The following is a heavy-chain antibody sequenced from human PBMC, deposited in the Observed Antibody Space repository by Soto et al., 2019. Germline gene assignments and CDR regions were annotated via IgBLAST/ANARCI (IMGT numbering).Heavy chain of an antibody. V-gene: IGHV3-33*01. CDR3: ARAPGIAAAGTPHY. D-gene: IGHD6-13*01. Sequence: PGGSLRLSCAASGFTFTNYGMHWVRQAPGKGLEWVAVIWYDGSNKYYVDSVKGRFNISRDNAENSLYLQMNSLRAEDTAVYYCARAPGIAAAGTPHYWGQGTLVTVSS. J-gene: IGHJ4*02. CDR2: IWYDGSNK. CDR1: GFTFTNYG.